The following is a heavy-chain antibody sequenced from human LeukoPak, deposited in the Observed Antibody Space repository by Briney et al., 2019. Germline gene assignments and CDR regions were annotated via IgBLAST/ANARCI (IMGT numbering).Heavy chain of an antibody. V-gene: IGHV3-9*01. CDR2: ISWNSGSI. CDR1: GFIFYDYA. CDR3: AKDMDTLVRGVIFN. D-gene: IGHD3-10*01. J-gene: IGHJ4*02. Sequence: GRSLRLSCAGSGFIFYDYAMHWVRQAPGKGLEWVSGISWNSGSIGYADSVKGRFTISRDNAKNSLYLQMTSLRAEDTALYYCAKDMDTLVRGVIFNWGQGTLVTVSS.